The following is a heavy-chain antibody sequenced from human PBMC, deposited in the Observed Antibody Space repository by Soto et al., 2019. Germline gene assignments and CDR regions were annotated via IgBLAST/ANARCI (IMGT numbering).Heavy chain of an antibody. CDR2: IIPISDTT. Sequence: QVQLVQSGAEVKKPGSWVKVSCKASGGTFSSYAISWVRQAPGRGLEWMGGIIPISDTTNYAQTFQGRVTITADESTSTAYMELSSLRSEDTAVYYCARSQGSSTSLEIYYYYYYGMDVWGQGTTVTVSS. D-gene: IGHD2-2*01. J-gene: IGHJ6*02. CDR3: ARSQGSSTSLEIYYYYYYGMDV. V-gene: IGHV1-69*01. CDR1: GGTFSSYA.